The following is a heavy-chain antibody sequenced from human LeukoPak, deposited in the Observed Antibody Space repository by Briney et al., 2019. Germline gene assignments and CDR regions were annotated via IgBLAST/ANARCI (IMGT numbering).Heavy chain of an antibody. V-gene: IGHV1-2*06. CDR3: ARDGPGYCCPTSCSDNWFDP. J-gene: IGHJ5*02. Sequence: GASVKVSCKASGYTFTDNYIHWVRQAPGQGLEWMGRINPKTGGTNYAQKFQGRVTMTTDTSISTAYMDLSSLRSDDTAVYICARDGPGYCCPTSCSDNWFDPWGQGTLVTVSS. CDR2: INPKTGGT. D-gene: IGHD2-2*01. CDR1: GYTFTDNY.